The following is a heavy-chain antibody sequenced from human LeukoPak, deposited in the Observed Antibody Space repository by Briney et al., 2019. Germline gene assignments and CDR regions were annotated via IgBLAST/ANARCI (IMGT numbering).Heavy chain of an antibody. CDR3: ARDGVLGYCSSTSCHRVY. V-gene: IGHV1-2*02. Sequence: ASVKVSCTASGYTFTVYYMHWVRQAPGQGLEWMGWINPNSGGTNYAQKFQGRVTMTRDTSISTAYMELSRLRSDDTAVYYCARDGVLGYCSSTSCHRVYWGQGTLVTVSS. J-gene: IGHJ4*02. CDR1: GYTFTVYY. CDR2: INPNSGGT. D-gene: IGHD2-2*01.